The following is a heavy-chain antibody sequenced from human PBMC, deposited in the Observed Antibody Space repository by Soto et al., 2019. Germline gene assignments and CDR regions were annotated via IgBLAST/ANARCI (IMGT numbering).Heavy chain of an antibody. Sequence: PGGSLRLSCAASGFTFDDYTMHWVRQAPGKGLEWVSLISWDGGSTYYADSVKGRFTISRDNSKNSLYLQMNSLRTEDTALYYCAKGTRYYYYGMDVWGQGTTVTVSS. V-gene: IGHV3-43*01. CDR3: AKGTRYYYYGMDV. CDR1: GFTFDDYT. CDR2: ISWDGGST. J-gene: IGHJ6*02.